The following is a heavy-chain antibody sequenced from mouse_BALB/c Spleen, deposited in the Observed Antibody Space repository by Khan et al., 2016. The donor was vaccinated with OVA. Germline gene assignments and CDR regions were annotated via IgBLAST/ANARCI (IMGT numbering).Heavy chain of an antibody. Sequence: EVQLVESGGGLVQPGGSRKLSCAASGFTFSSYGMHWVRQAPEKGLEWVAYISGDSSTIYYTDTVKGRFTISRDNPKNTLSLQMTSLMSEDTAIDYFATSYYYGYYFDYWGPGTTLTVSS. CDR1: GFTFSSYG. D-gene: IGHD1-1*01. CDR2: ISGDSSTI. V-gene: IGHV5-17*02. CDR3: ATSYYYGYYFDY. J-gene: IGHJ2*01.